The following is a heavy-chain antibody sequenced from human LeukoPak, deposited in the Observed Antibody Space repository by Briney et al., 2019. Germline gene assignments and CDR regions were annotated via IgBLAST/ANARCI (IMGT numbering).Heavy chain of an antibody. D-gene: IGHD1-7*01. CDR3: ARGTLYARVYYFDY. CDR2: IWYDGSNK. CDR1: GFTFSSYG. J-gene: IGHJ4*02. V-gene: IGHV3-33*01. Sequence: PGGSLRLSCAASGFTFSSYGMHWVRQAPGKGLEWVAVIWYDGSNKYYADSVKGRFTISRDNSKNTLYLQMNSLRAEDTAVYYCARGTLYARVYYFDYWGQGTLVTVSS.